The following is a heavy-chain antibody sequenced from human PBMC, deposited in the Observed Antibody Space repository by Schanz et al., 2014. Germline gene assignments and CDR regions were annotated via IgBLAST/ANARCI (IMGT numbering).Heavy chain of an antibody. D-gene: IGHD3-3*01. J-gene: IGHJ4*02. CDR2: IYYTGST. CDR3: ARGVLGSGYRQQYYFDH. V-gene: IGHV4-34*02. CDR1: GASFSDNF. Sequence: VQLQQWGAGLLKPSETLSLTCAVSGASFSDNFWTWIRQHPGKGLEWIGYIYYTGSTYYNPSLKSRVTISVDTSKNQFSLKVTSVTPADTAVYYCARGVLGSGYRQQYYFDHWGQGTLVTVSS.